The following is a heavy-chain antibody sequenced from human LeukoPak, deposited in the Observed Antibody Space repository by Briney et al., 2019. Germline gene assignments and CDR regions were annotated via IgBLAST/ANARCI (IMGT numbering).Heavy chain of an antibody. CDR2: IDTAGDT. V-gene: IGHV3-13*01. Sequence: GGSPRLSCAASGFTFNNYDMHWVRQAIGKGLEWVSVIDTAGDTYYSGSVKGRFVFSRENAKNSLYLQMNSLTAGDTAVYYCARGPPGFCTNGVCHQYYYYMDVWGKGTTVTVSS. D-gene: IGHD2-8*01. J-gene: IGHJ6*03. CDR1: GFTFNNYD. CDR3: ARGPPGFCTNGVCHQYYYYMDV.